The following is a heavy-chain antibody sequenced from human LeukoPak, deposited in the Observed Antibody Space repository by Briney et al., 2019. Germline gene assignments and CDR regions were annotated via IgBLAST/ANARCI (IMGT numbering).Heavy chain of an antibody. V-gene: IGHV4-39*07. CDR2: IYYSGST. CDR3: AKAGSTSSPLKNYYYMDV. J-gene: IGHJ6*03. D-gene: IGHD2-2*01. Sequence: SETLSLTCTVSGGSISSSSYYWGWIRQPPGKGLEWIGTIYYSGSTYYNPSLKSRVTISVDTSKNQFSLKLSSVTAADTAVYYCAKAGSTSSPLKNYYYMDVWGRGTTVTVSS. CDR1: GGSISSSSYY.